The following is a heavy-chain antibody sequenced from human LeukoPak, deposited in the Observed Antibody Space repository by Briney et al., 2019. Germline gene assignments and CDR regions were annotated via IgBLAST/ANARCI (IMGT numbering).Heavy chain of an antibody. CDR1: GFTFSNYG. J-gene: IGHJ6*02. CDR3: ARDGGTGIVGASGGMDV. Sequence: GGSLRLSCAASGFTFSNYGMHWVRQAPGKGLEWVAVISYDGSNKYYADSVKGRFTISRDNSRNTLYLQMNSLRAEDTAVYYCARDGGTGIVGASGGMDVWGQGTTVTVSS. V-gene: IGHV3-30*03. D-gene: IGHD1-26*01. CDR2: ISYDGSNK.